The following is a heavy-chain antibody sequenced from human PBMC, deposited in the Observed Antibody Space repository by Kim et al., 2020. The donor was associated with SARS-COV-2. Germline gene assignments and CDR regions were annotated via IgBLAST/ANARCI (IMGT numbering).Heavy chain of an antibody. D-gene: IGHD3-3*01. Sequence: TNYADAVKGRFTISRDNAKTSLYLQVNSLRAEDAAVYYCARLEWLFSGMDVWGQGTTVTVSS. J-gene: IGHJ6*02. CDR3: ARLEWLFSGMDV. V-gene: IGHV3-11*06. CDR2: T.